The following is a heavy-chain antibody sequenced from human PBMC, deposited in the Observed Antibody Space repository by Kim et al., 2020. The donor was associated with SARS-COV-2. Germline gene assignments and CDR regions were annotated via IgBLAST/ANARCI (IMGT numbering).Heavy chain of an antibody. CDR1: GYTFTNYG. D-gene: IGHD7-27*01. J-gene: IGHJ5*01. V-gene: IGHV7-4-1*02. Sequence: ASVKVSCKASGYTFTNYGMNWVRQAPGEGLEWMGWINPDNGDPTYAQRFTGRFAFSLDTSVSTAYMQISSLKVEDTAVYYCARNSRGVSLHYWGWFAAW. CDR3: ARNSRGVSLHYWGWFAA. CDR2: INPDNGDP.